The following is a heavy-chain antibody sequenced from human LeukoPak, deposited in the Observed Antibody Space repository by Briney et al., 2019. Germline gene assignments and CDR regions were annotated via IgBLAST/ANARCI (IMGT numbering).Heavy chain of an antibody. CDR1: GFAFSNYG. CDR2: VRYDGSNE. V-gene: IGHV3-30*02. D-gene: IGHD5-12*01. CDR3: AKDSNSGYVLVGPDF. J-gene: IGHJ4*02. Sequence: GGSLRLSCPTSGFAFSNYGMHWVRQAPGTGLEWVACVRYDGSNEYYADPVKGRFTVSRDNSRNTLYLQMNSLTSEDTGVYSCAKDSNSGYVLVGPDFWGLRTLVTAPS.